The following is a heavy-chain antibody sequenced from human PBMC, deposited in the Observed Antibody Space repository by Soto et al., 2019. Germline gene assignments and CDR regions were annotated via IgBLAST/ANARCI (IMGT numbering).Heavy chain of an antibody. CDR2: ITSDSSTI. J-gene: IGHJ6*02. Sequence: EVQLVESWGGLVQPGGSLRLSCAASGFTFSSYSITWVRQAPGKGLEWFSYITSDSSTIFYAHSVKGRFTVSRDNAKNSLYLQMNSLRDEDPAVYYCARVGRCVYGRDVWGQGTSVSVSS. CDR1: GFTFSSYS. D-gene: IGHD2-8*01. CDR3: ARVGRCVYGRDV. V-gene: IGHV3-48*02.